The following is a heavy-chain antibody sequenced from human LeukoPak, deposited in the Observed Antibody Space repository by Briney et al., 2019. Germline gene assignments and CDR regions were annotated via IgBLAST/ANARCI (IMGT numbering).Heavy chain of an antibody. Sequence: PSETLSLTCTVSGGSITTYYWTWIRQPPGKGLEWIGYIYNSGNTNYNPSLKSRVTTSIDTSRNQVSLRLSSVTAADTAAYYCARQGSGGRSFDVWGQGTMVTVSS. D-gene: IGHD1-26*01. CDR3: ARQGSGGRSFDV. V-gene: IGHV4-59*08. CDR2: IYNSGNT. CDR1: GGSITTYY. J-gene: IGHJ3*01.